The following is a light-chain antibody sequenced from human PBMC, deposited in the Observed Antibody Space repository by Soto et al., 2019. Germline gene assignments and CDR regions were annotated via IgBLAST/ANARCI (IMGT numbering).Light chain of an antibody. Sequence: DIQMTQSPSSVSASVGDRVTLTCRASQGIGDRLAWYQQKPGKAPKLLIYDASNLESGVPTRFSGSGSGTEFTLTISSLQPDDFATYYCQQYNSYPITFGQGTRLEIK. CDR3: QQYNSYPIT. J-gene: IGKJ5*01. CDR2: DAS. V-gene: IGKV1-5*01. CDR1: QGIGDR.